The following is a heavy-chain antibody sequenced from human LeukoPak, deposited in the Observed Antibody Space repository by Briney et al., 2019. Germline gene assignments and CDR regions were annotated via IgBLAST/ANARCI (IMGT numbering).Heavy chain of an antibody. J-gene: IGHJ5*02. D-gene: IGHD6-19*01. Sequence: SETLSLTCTVSGGSISSHYWSWIRQPPGKGLEWIGYIYYSGSTNYNPSLKSRVTISVDTSKNQFFLSLNSTTAADTAVYYCARESLFVGSGWPDGNWFDPWGQGTLVTVSS. CDR3: ARESLFVGSGWPDGNWFDP. CDR2: IYYSGST. CDR1: GGSISSHY. V-gene: IGHV4-59*11.